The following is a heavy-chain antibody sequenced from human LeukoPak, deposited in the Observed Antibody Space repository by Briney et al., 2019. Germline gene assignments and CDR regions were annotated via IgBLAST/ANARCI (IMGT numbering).Heavy chain of an antibody. J-gene: IGHJ4*02. CDR1: GSSINSHY. V-gene: IGHV4-59*11. D-gene: IGHD3-22*01. Sequence: PSETLSLTCTVSGSSINSHYWSWIRQPPGKGLDWIGYIYSTRTTNYNPSLKSRVTMSVDTSKNQFSLKLSSVTAADTAVYYCATGDYYDSGGYDSWGQGILVTVSS. CDR3: ATGDYYDSGGYDS. CDR2: IYSTRTT.